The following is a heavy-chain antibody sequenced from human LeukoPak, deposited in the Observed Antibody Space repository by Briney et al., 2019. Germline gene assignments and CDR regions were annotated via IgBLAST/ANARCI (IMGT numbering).Heavy chain of an antibody. Sequence: GGSLSLSCAASGFTFSRYWMSWVRQAPGKGLEWVANIKEDGSVKYYVESVKGRFTISRDNAKNSLYLQMNSLRAEDTAVYYCAASITMFDYWGQGTLVTVSS. CDR1: GFTFSRYW. V-gene: IGHV3-7*02. CDR3: AASITMFDY. D-gene: IGHD3-10*01. J-gene: IGHJ4*02. CDR2: IKEDGSVK.